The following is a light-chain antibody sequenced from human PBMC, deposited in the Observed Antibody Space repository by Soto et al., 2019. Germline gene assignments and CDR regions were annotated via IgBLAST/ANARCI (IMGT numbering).Light chain of an antibody. Sequence: QAVVTQPASVSGSPGQSITISCTGTRSDVGAYNYVSWYQRHPGKAPKLLIYEVNSRPSGVSNRFSGSKSGNTASLTISGLQPEDEADYYCSSYTSSDTLYVFGSGTKLTVL. CDR3: SSYTSSDTLYV. CDR2: EVN. CDR1: RSDVGAYNY. J-gene: IGLJ1*01. V-gene: IGLV2-14*01.